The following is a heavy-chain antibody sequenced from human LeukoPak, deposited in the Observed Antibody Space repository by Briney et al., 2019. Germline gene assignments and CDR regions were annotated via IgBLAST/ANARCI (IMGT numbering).Heavy chain of an antibody. Sequence: PSETLSLTCTVSGGSISRSSYYWGWIRQPPGKGLEWIGSIYYSGSTYYNPSLKSRVTISVDTSKNQFSLKLSSVTAADTAVYYCARALSYYYGSGSLGLDYWGQGTLVTVSS. CDR2: IYYSGST. CDR3: ARALSYYYGSGSLGLDY. V-gene: IGHV4-39*07. J-gene: IGHJ4*02. CDR1: GGSISRSSYY. D-gene: IGHD3-10*01.